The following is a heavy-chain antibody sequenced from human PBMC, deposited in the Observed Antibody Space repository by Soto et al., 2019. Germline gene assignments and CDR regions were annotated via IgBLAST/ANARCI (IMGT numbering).Heavy chain of an antibody. Sequence: SETLSLTCTVSGVSISNSSYYWGWIRRPPGKGLEWIGTIHYSGITYYNPSLKSRGTISVDTSKNQFSLTLTSVTAADTAVYYCARHGSNWGQGTLVTVSS. CDR3: ARHGSN. CDR2: IHYSGIT. CDR1: GVSISNSSYY. J-gene: IGHJ4*02. V-gene: IGHV4-39*01.